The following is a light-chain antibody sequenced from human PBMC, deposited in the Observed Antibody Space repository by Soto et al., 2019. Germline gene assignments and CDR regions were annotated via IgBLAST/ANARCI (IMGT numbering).Light chain of an antibody. CDR2: GAS. J-gene: IGKJ1*01. V-gene: IGKV3-20*01. CDR1: QSVTSSY. Sequence: EIVLTQSPGTLSSSPGERATLSCRASQSVTSSYLSWYQQKPGQAPRLLIYGASSRAAGIPDRFSGSGSGTDFTLTSNRLEPEDFAVYYCQQYDTSLSWTFGQGTKVEIK. CDR3: QQYDTSLSWT.